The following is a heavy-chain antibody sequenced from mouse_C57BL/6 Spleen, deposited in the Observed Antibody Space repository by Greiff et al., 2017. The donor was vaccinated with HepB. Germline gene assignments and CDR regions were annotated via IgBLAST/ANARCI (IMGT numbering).Heavy chain of an antibody. V-gene: IGHV3-6*01. CDR1: GYSITSGYY. CDR3: ARDNHYGSSDYYAMDY. D-gene: IGHD1-1*01. CDR2: ISYDGSN. Sequence: DVQLQESGPGLVKPSQSLSLTCSVTGYSITSGYYWNWIRQFPGNKLEWMGYISYDGSNNYNPSLKNRISITRDTSKNQFFLKLNSVTTEDTATYYCARDNHYGSSDYYAMDYWGQGTSVTVSS. J-gene: IGHJ4*01.